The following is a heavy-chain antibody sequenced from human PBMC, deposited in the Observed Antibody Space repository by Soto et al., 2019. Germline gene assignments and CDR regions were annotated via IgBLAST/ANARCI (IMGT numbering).Heavy chain of an antibody. Sequence: ASVKVSCKVSGYTLTELSMHWVRQAPGKGLEWMGGFDPEDGETIYAQKFQGRVTMTEDTSTDTAYMELSSLRSEDTAVYYCARSHDYGDYVNAFDIWGQGTMVTVSS. CDR3: ARSHDYGDYVNAFDI. J-gene: IGHJ3*02. V-gene: IGHV1-24*01. CDR1: GYTLTELS. CDR2: FDPEDGET. D-gene: IGHD4-17*01.